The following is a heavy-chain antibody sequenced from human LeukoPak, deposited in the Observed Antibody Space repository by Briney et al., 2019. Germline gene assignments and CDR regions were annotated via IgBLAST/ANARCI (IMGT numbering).Heavy chain of an antibody. CDR3: ARLEEDLTLGVAGYWFVP. Sequence: GESLKISCKGSGYNFNTYWIAWVRQMPGKGLEWMGIIYPDDSNTRYSPSFQGQVTLSADKSINTAYLQWSSLRASDTAMYYCARLEEDLTLGVAGYWFVPWGQGTLVTVS. V-gene: IGHV5-51*01. CDR1: GYNFNTYW. CDR2: IYPDDSNT. D-gene: IGHD3-16*01. J-gene: IGHJ5*02.